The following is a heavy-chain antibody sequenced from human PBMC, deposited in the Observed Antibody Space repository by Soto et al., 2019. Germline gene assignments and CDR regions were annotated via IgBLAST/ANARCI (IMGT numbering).Heavy chain of an antibody. J-gene: IGHJ4*02. CDR1: GFTFSSYA. D-gene: IGHD3-22*01. V-gene: IGHV3-30-3*01. CDR3: ARGRVYRIVVPLGY. CDR2: ISYDGSNK. Sequence: GGSLRLSCAASGFTFSSYAMHWVRQAPGKGLEWVAVISYDGSNKYYADSLKGRFTISRDNSKNTLYLQMNSLRAEDTAVYYSARGRVYRIVVPLGYWGQGTLVTVSS.